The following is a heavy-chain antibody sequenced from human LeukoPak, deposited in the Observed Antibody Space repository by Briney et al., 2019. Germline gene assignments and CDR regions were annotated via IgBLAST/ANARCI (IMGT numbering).Heavy chain of an antibody. D-gene: IGHD3-22*01. CDR2: ISSSSSYI. V-gene: IGHV3-21*01. CDR1: GFTFSSYV. CDR3: ARNSRDSSGYYYFDY. J-gene: IGHJ4*02. Sequence: GGSLRLSCAASGFTFSSYVMHWVRQAPGKGLEWVSSISSSSSYIYYADSVKGRFTISRDNAKNSLYLQMNSLRAEDTAVYYCARNSRDSSGYYYFDYWGQGTLVTVSS.